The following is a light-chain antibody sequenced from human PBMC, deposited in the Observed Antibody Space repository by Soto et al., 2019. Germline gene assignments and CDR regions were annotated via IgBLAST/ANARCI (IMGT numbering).Light chain of an antibody. V-gene: IGLV1-44*01. J-gene: IGLJ1*01. Sequence: QSVLTQPPSVSGTPGQRVTISCSGSSSNIGSNIVNWYQQFPGTAPRLLIYNINQRPSGVPDRFSGSKSGTSASLAISGLQSEDEADYYCTAWDDSLNGPVFGIGTKVTVL. CDR1: SSNIGSNI. CDR2: NIN. CDR3: TAWDDSLNGPV.